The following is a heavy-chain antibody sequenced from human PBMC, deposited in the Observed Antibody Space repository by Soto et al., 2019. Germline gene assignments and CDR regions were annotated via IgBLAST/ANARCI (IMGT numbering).Heavy chain of an antibody. J-gene: IGHJ5*02. D-gene: IGHD2-15*01. CDR1: GYTFTSYD. V-gene: IGHV1-8*01. CDR3: ARAQVDCSGGSCYSDNWFDP. CDR2: VNPKSGNT. Sequence: ASVKVSCKASGYTFTSYDINWVRQATGQGLEWMGWVNPKSGNTGYAQKLQGRVTMTRDTSIRTAYMELSSLSSEDTAVYYCARAQVDCSGGSCYSDNWFDPWGQGTLVTVSS.